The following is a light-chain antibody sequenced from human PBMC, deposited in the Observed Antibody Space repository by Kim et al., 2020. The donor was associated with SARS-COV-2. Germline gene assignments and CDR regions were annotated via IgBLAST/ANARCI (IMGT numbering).Light chain of an antibody. CDR3: QQYGQGYS. J-gene: IGKJ2*03. CDR1: QRVSSRY. Sequence: LAPGERANSGGRARQRVSSRYVAWYKQKAGQAQRLLRYGASSWATGMPDRCSGSGSGTDFTMTISRLEPEDFAVDYCQQYGQGYSFGQGTKLE. V-gene: IGKV3-20*01. CDR2: GAS.